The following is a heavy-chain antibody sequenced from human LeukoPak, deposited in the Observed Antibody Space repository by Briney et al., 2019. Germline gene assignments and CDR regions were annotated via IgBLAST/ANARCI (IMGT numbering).Heavy chain of an antibody. D-gene: IGHD2-8*01. CDR3: ERHGHCTNGVCYSNYYYYMDV. CDR1: GYSSTSYW. V-gene: IGHV5-51*01. Sequence: GESLKISCKGSGYSSTSYWICWVRQMPGKGLEWMGIIYPDDSDTRYSPSFEGQVIISVDKSISTAYLQWSSLKASDTATYYCERHGHCTNGVCYSNYYYYMDVWGKGTTVTVSS. CDR2: IYPDDSDT. J-gene: IGHJ6*03.